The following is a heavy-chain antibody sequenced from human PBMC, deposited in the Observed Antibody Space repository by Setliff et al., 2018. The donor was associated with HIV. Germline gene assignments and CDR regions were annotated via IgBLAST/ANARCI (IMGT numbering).Heavy chain of an antibody. CDR3: AREAAHCSGDTCQFTFDS. V-gene: IGHV4-39*07. J-gene: IGHJ4*02. CDR2: IYYSGTT. D-gene: IGHD2-15*01. Sequence: SETLSLTCTVSGGLISSHIYQWGWIRQPPGKGLEWIGSIYYSGTTYYNPSLKSRLTISLDTSKNQFSLKLTSVTAADTAVYYCAREAAHCSGDTCQFTFDSWGQGTLVTVSS. CDR1: GGLISSHIYQ.